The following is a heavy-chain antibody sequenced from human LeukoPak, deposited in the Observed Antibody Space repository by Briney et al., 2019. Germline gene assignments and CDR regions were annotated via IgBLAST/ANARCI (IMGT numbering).Heavy chain of an antibody. CDR3: ARVPMVRGVIIPNWFDP. CDR2: ISAYSGNT. Sequence: ASVKVSCKASGYTFTSYGISWVRQAPGQGLEWMGWISAYSGNTNYAQKLQGRVTMTTDTSTSTAYMELRSLRSDDTAVYYCARVPMVRGVIIPNWFDPWGQGTLVTVSS. CDR1: GYTFTSYG. D-gene: IGHD3-10*01. V-gene: IGHV1-18*04. J-gene: IGHJ5*02.